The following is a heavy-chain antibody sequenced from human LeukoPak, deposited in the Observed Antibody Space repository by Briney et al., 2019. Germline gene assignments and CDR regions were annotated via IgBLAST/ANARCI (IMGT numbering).Heavy chain of an antibody. D-gene: IGHD2-15*01. CDR3: AADRYCSGGSCPDQYYYYYMDV. V-gene: IGHV1-58*02. CDR1: GFTFTSSA. Sequence: SVKVSCKASGFTFTSSAMQWVRQARGQRLEWIGWIVVGSGNTNYAQKFQERVTITRDMSTSTAYMELSSLRSEDTAVYYCAADRYCSGGSCPDQYYYYYMDVWGKGTTVTISS. CDR2: IVVGSGNT. J-gene: IGHJ6*03.